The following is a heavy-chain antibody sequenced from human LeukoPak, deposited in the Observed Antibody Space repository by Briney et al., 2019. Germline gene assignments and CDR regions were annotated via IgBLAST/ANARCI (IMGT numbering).Heavy chain of an antibody. CDR3: AKGDSSGYYAYYFDY. D-gene: IGHD3-22*01. CDR2: ISGDGGST. V-gene: IGHV3-43*02. Sequence: GGSLRLSCAASGLTFDDYAMHWVRQAPGKGLEWVPLISGDGGSTYYADSVKGRFTISRDNSKNSLYLQMKSLRSEDTALYYCAKGDSSGYYAYYFDYWGQGTLVTVSS. CDR1: GLTFDDYA. J-gene: IGHJ4*02.